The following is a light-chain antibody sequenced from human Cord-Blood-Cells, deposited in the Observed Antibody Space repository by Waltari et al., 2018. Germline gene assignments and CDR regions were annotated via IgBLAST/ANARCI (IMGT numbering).Light chain of an antibody. CDR1: QSISSG. J-gene: IGKJ5*01. CDR2: DAS. Sequence: DIQMTQSPSTLSASVGDRVTITCRASQSISSGLAWYQQKPGKAPKLLIYDASSLEGGVPSRFSGGGSGTEFTLTISSRQPDDFATYYCQQYNSYSITFGQGTRLEIK. CDR3: QQYNSYSIT. V-gene: IGKV1-5*01.